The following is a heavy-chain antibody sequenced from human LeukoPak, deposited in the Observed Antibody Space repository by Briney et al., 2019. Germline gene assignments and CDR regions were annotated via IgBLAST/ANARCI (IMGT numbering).Heavy chain of an antibody. CDR3: ARDIRGVHIIGYGATGWFDP. J-gene: IGHJ5*02. D-gene: IGHD3-3*01. V-gene: IGHV4-38-2*02. CDR2: IYHSGST. Sequence: SETLSLTCTVSGYSISSGYYWGWIRQPPGKGLEWVGSIYHSGSTYYNPSLKSRVTISVDTSKNQFSLKLSSVTAADTAVYYCARDIRGVHIIGYGATGWFDPWGQGTLVTVSS. CDR1: GYSISSGYY.